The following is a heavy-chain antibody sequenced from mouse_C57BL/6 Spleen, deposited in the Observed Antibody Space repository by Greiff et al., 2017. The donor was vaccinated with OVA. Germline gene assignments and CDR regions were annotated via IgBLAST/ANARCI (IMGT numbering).Heavy chain of an antibody. CDR1: GYTFTSYW. CDR2: IYPGSGST. Sequence: QVQLQQPGAELVKPGASVKMSCKASGYTFTSYWITWVKQRPGQGLEWIGDIYPGSGSTNYNEKFKSKATLTVDTSSSTAYMQLSSLTSEDSAVYYCARGVGGYFLYAMDYWGQGTSVTVSS. D-gene: IGHD2-3*01. J-gene: IGHJ4*01. CDR3: ARGVGGYFLYAMDY. V-gene: IGHV1-55*01.